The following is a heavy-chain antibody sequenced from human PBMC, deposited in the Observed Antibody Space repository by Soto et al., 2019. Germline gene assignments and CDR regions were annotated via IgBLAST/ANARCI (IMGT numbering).Heavy chain of an antibody. D-gene: IGHD2-21*01. Sequence: SVKVSCKVSGSRFSNYVISWVRQAPGHGLEWLGRIIPIFNSTKYAQSFQGRVTITADKSTSTASLELSSLRSDDTAVYYCAREGRGKTDGYNGLVSLGYWGQGTLVTVSS. CDR2: IIPIFNST. CDR3: AREGRGKTDGYNGLVSLGY. CDR1: GSRFSNYV. J-gene: IGHJ4*02. V-gene: IGHV1-69*06.